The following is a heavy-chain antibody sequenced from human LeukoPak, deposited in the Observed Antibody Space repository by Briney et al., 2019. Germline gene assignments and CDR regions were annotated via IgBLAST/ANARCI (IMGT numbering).Heavy chain of an antibody. CDR2: IYYSGST. J-gene: IGHJ4*02. D-gene: IGHD1-26*01. V-gene: IGHV4-61*01. Sequence: KASETLSLTCTVSGGSISSSSYYWSWIRQPPGKGLEWIGYIYYSGSTNYNPSLKSRVTISVDTSKNQFSLKLSSVTAADTAVYYCARGSYGDYVGYWGQGTPVTVSS. CDR1: GGSISSSSYY. CDR3: ARGSYGDYVGY.